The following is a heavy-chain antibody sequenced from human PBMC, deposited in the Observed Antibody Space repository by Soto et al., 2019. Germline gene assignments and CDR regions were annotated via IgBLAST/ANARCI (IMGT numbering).Heavy chain of an antibody. Sequence: GGSLRLSCAASGFTFSSYWMSWVRQAPGKGLEWVANIKQDGSEKYYVDSVKGRFTISRDNAKNSLYLQMNSLRAEDTAVYYCARDLRYYYYGMDVWGQGTTVTVSS. V-gene: IGHV3-7*05. J-gene: IGHJ6*02. CDR2: IKQDGSEK. CDR1: GFTFSSYW. CDR3: ARDLRYYYYGMDV.